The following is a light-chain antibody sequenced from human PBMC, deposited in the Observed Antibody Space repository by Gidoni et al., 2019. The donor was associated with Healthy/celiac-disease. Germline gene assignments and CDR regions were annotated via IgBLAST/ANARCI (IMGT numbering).Light chain of an antibody. V-gene: IGKV1-39*01. Sequence: DIQMTQSPSSLSASVGDSVTITCRASQSISSYLNWYQQKPGKAPKLLIYAASSLQSGVPSRFSCSGSWTDFTLTISSLQPEDFATYYCQQSYSTLWTFXQXTKVEIK. CDR2: AAS. J-gene: IGKJ1*01. CDR1: QSISSY. CDR3: QQSYSTLWT.